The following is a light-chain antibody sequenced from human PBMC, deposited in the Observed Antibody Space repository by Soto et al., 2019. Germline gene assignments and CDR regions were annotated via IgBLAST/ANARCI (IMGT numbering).Light chain of an antibody. CDR3: QQYGSSPPIT. CDR2: DAS. CDR1: QSVSSY. J-gene: IGKJ5*01. Sequence: EIVLTQSPATLSLSPGARAPHXWRASQSVSSYLAWYQQKPGQAPRLLIYDASNRATGIPARFSGSGSGTDFTLTISRLEPEDFAVYYCQQYGSSPPITFGQGTRLETK. V-gene: IGKV3-20*01.